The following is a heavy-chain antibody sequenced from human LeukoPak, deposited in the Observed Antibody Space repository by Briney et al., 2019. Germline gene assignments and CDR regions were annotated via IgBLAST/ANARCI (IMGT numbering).Heavy chain of an antibody. CDR1: GFTFSSYG. CDR2: INWNGGST. V-gene: IGHV3-20*01. D-gene: IGHD4-17*01. J-gene: IGHJ3*02. CDR3: ARGGATVTIYDAFDI. Sequence: PGRSLRLSCAASGFTFSSYGMHWVRQAPGKGLEWVSGINWNGGSTGYADSVKGRFTISRDNAKNSLYLQMNSLRAEDTALYHCARGGATVTIYDAFDIWGQGTMVTVSS.